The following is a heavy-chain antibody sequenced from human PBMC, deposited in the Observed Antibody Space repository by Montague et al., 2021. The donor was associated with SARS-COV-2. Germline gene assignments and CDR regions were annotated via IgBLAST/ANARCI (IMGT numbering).Heavy chain of an antibody. CDR2: IFQSGST. CDR1: GGSISSSNW. Sequence: SETLSLTCSVSGGSISSSNWWSWVRQPPGKGLEWMGEIFQSGSTSYNPALKSRVAFSVDQSKNQFSLKLTSVTAADTAVYYCARDGGAFGSGTFGPDVWGQGTMVTVS. V-gene: IGHV4-4*02. CDR3: ARDGGAFGSGTFGPDV. D-gene: IGHD3-10*01. J-gene: IGHJ6*02.